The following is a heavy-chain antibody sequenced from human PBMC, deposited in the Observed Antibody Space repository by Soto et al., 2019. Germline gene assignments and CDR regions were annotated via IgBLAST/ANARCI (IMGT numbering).Heavy chain of an antibody. Sequence: GGSLRLCCAASGVTVSSYAMSWVREAPGKGLEWVSVISGSGGSTYYADSVKGRFTIARDNSKNMLYLQMNSLRAEHTAVYYCAKDSEWKDAFDIWGQGTMVTVSS. D-gene: IGHD1-1*01. CDR2: ISGSGGST. V-gene: IGHV3-23*01. J-gene: IGHJ3*02. CDR3: AKDSEWKDAFDI. CDR1: GVTVSSYA.